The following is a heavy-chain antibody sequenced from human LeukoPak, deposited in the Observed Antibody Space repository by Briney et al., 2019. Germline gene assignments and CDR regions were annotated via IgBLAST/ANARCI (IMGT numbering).Heavy chain of an antibody. Sequence: GGSLRLSCAASGLSFADSWMHWVRQAPGKGLVWVSRINNDGSDTRYADSVRGRFTISRDNAKNTLYLQMNSLRAEDTAVYYCARVSGLGMNEYYQHWGQGTLVTV. D-gene: IGHD3-16*01. V-gene: IGHV3-74*01. CDR2: INNDGSDT. J-gene: IGHJ1*01. CDR1: GLSFADSW. CDR3: ARVSGLGMNEYYQH.